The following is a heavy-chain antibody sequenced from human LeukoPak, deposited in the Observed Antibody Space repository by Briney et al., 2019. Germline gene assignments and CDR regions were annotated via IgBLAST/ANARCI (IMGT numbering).Heavy chain of an antibody. V-gene: IGHV1-69*06. CDR3: ARDLRNYYDSRGYYYVLDY. D-gene: IGHD3-22*01. J-gene: IGHJ4*02. CDR2: IIPIFGTA. CDR1: GYTFTSYG. Sequence: SVKVSCKASGYTFTSYGISWVRQAPGQGLEWMGGIIPIFGTANYAQKFQGRVTITADKSTSTAYMELSSLRSEDTAVYYCARDLRNYYDSRGYYYVLDYWGQGTLVTVSS.